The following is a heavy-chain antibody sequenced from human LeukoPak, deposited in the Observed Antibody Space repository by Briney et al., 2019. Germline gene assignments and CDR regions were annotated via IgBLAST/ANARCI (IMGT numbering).Heavy chain of an antibody. Sequence: GGSLRLSCAASGFTFNSYAMHWVRQAPGKGLEWVAVISYDGSNKYYTNSVKGRFIISRDNSKNTLYLQMNSLRAEDTAVYYCAKDGDYAYYYYGMDVWGQGTTVTVSS. CDR1: GFTFNSYA. CDR3: AKDGDYAYYYYGMDV. V-gene: IGHV3-30*04. CDR2: ISYDGSNK. D-gene: IGHD4-17*01. J-gene: IGHJ6*02.